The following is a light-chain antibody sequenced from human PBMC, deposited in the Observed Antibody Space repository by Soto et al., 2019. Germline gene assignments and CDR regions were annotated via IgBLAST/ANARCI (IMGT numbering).Light chain of an antibody. CDR3: QQYGSPT. CDR2: GAS. CDR1: QSVSSN. V-gene: IGKV3-20*01. J-gene: IGKJ1*01. Sequence: EIVMTQSPATLSVSPGERATLSCRASQSVSSNLAWYQQKPGQAPRLLIYGASTRATGIPDRFSGSGSGTDFTLTISRLEPEDFAVYYCQQYGSPTFGQGTKVDIK.